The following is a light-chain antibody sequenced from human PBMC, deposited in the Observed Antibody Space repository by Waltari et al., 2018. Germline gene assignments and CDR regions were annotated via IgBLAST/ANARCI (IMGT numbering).Light chain of an antibody. Sequence: SSELTQDPAVSVYLGQTVRITCQGDSLRSISSPWFQQKPGPAPVVVLYGEKTRHSGFSDRFSGSRAENTAVLTISGAQAEDEADYYCNSRDSSGDYIIFGGGTKLTVL. J-gene: IGLJ2*01. V-gene: IGLV3-19*01. CDR1: SLRSIS. CDR3: NSRDSSGDYII. CDR2: GEK.